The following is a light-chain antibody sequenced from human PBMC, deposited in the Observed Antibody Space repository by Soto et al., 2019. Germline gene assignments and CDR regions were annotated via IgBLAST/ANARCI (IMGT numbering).Light chain of an antibody. CDR3: QQYHNWPPGP. Sequence: EIVMTQSPATLSVSPGERATLSCRASQSVSSNLAWYQQKPGQTPRLLIYGASTRATGIPARFSGSGSGTEFTLTISSLQSGDFAVYYCQQYHNWPPGPFGQGTKVEI. V-gene: IGKV3-15*01. CDR1: QSVSSN. J-gene: IGKJ1*01. CDR2: GAS.